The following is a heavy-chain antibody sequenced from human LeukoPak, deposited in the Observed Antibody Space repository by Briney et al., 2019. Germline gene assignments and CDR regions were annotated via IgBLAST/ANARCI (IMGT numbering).Heavy chain of an antibody. J-gene: IGHJ5*02. CDR2: IYYSGST. V-gene: IGHV4-31*02. Sequence: PSQTLSLTCTVSGGSISSGGYYWSWIRQHPGKGLEWIGYIYYSGSTYYNPSLKSRVTISVDTSKNQFSLKLSSVTAADTAVYHCARAPLELLSEGWFDPWGQGTLVTVSS. CDR1: GGSISSGGYY. D-gene: IGHD1-26*01. CDR3: ARAPLELLSEGWFDP.